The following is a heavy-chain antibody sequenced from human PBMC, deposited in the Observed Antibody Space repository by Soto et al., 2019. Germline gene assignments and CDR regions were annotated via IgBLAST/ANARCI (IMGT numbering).Heavy chain of an antibody. D-gene: IGHD3-10*01. J-gene: IGHJ5*02. CDR1: GGSISSGGYS. CDR3: ARGHYGSGSYYKPYNWFDP. Sequence: PSETLSLTCAVSGGSISSGGYSWSRIRQPPGKGLEWIGYIYHSGSTYYIPSLKSRVTISVDRSKNQFSLKLSSVTAADTAVYYCARGHYGSGSYYKPYNWFDPWGQGTLVTVSS. V-gene: IGHV4-30-2*01. CDR2: IYHSGST.